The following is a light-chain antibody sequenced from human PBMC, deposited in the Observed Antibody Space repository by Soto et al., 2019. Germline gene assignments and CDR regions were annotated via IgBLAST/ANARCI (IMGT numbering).Light chain of an antibody. CDR3: SSYAGSSNV. V-gene: IGLV2-8*01. CDR2: EVN. Sequence: QSALTQPRSACGYPGQSVAISCTGTSSDVGGYNYVYWYQQHPIKAPKLIIYEVNTRPSGVPDRFYGSKSGNSASLTVSCLQAQDDADYYCSSYAGSSNVFGTWTKVTVL. CDR1: SSDVGGYNY. J-gene: IGLJ1*01.